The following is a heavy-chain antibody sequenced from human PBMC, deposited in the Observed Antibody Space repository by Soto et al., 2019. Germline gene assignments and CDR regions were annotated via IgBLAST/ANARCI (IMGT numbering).Heavy chain of an antibody. CDR2: INPIFGTA. D-gene: IGHD1-26*01. CDR3: ARDGGRHSGGIDY. Sequence: QVQLVQSGAEVKKPGASVKVSCKASGSSFTGYYMHWVRQAPGQGLEWMGWINPIFGTANYAQKFQGRVTITADESTSTAYMELSSLRSEDTAVYYCARDGGRHSGGIDYWGQGTLVTVSS. CDR1: GSSFTGYY. V-gene: IGHV1-69*01. J-gene: IGHJ4*02.